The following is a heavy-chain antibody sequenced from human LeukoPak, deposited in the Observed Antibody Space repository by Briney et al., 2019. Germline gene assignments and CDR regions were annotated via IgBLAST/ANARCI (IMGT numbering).Heavy chain of an antibody. CDR1: AGSISGSY. CDR3: ARDFFNYYGSGSYSIHGMDV. J-gene: IGHJ6*02. Sequence: SETLSLTCSVSAGSISGSYGSWIRQAPGKGLEWIGYIYYSGSNYNPSLKSRVTMSVDTSKNQFSLKLSSLTAADTAVYYCARDFFNYYGSGSYSIHGMDVWGQGITVIVSS. D-gene: IGHD3-10*01. V-gene: IGHV4-59*12. CDR2: IYYSGS.